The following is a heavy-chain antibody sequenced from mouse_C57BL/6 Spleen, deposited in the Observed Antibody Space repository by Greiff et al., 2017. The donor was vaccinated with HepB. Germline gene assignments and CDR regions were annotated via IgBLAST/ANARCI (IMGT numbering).Heavy chain of an antibody. V-gene: IGHV7-3*01. Sequence: EVQLVESGGGLVQPGGSLSLSCAASGFTFTDYYMSWVRQPPGKALEWLGFIRNKANGYTTEYSASVKGRFTISRDNSQSILYLQMNALRAEDSATYYCARSPPHYYGSTWFAYWGQGTLVTVSA. J-gene: IGHJ3*01. D-gene: IGHD1-1*01. CDR2: IRNKANGYTT. CDR1: GFTFTDYY. CDR3: ARSPPHYYGSTWFAY.